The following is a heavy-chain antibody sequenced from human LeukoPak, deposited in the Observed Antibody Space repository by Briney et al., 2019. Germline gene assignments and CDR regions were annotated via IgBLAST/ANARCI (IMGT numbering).Heavy chain of an antibody. CDR1: GGSISSYY. Sequence: SETLSLTCTVSGGSISSYYLRWIRQSPGKGLEWIGYIYYSGRTNYNPSLKSRVTISLDMSKNQFSLKLSSVTAADTAVYYCARGSSGYSYGWGQGTLVTVSS. D-gene: IGHD5-18*01. J-gene: IGHJ4*02. CDR3: ARGSSGYSYG. V-gene: IGHV4-59*08. CDR2: IYYSGRT.